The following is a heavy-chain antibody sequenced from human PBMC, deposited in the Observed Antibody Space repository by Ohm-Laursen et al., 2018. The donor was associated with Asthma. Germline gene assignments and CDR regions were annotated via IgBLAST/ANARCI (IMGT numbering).Heavy chain of an antibody. Sequence: SQTLSLTCTVSGGSISSGDYYWSWIRQPPGKGLEWIGYIYYSGSTYYNPSLKSRVTISVDTSKNQFSLKLSSVTAADTAVYYCARWIAVQGVINAFDYWGQGTLVTVSS. CDR2: IYYSGST. CDR1: GGSISSGDYY. D-gene: IGHD3-10*01. CDR3: ARWIAVQGVINAFDY. V-gene: IGHV4-30-4*01. J-gene: IGHJ4*02.